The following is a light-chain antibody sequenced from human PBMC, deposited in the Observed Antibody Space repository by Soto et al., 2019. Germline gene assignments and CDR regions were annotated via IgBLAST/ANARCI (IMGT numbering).Light chain of an antibody. CDR1: QGIGNY. CDR3: IQQSSYPQS. CDR2: AAS. J-gene: IGKJ4*01. V-gene: IGKV1-17*01. Sequence: DIQMTQSPSSLSASVGDRVTIICRASQGIGNYVGWYQQKPGKAPKRLIYAASILESGVPPRFSGSGSGTEFTLTISTLQPEDFAVYYCIQQSSYPQSFGGGTTVEIK.